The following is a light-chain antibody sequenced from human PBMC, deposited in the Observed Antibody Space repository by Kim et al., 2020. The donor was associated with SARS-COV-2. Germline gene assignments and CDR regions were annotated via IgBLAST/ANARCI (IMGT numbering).Light chain of an antibody. CDR2: EVS. CDR1: SSDVGGYNY. CDR3: SSYTGSNNYV. V-gene: IGLV2-8*01. Sequence: QSALTQPPSASGSPGQSVTISCTGTSSDVGGYNYVSWYQQQPGKAPKLMIYEVSKRPSGVPDRFSGSKSGNTASLTVSGLQAEDEADYYCSSYTGSNNYVFETGTKVTVL. J-gene: IGLJ1*01.